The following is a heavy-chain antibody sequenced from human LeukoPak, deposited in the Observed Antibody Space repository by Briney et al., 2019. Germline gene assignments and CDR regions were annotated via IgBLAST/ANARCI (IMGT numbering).Heavy chain of an antibody. Sequence: ETLSLTCAVYGGSFSGYYWSWIRQPPGKGLEWVSAMYTGGTTYYADSVQGRFTIYRDNSKNTLYFQMNSLRAEDTAVYYCAKDEATSGGGLASWGQGTLVSVSS. CDR3: AKDEATSGGGLAS. D-gene: IGHD3-16*01. CDR2: MYTGGTT. J-gene: IGHJ4*02. V-gene: IGHV3-53*01. CDR1: GGSFSGYY.